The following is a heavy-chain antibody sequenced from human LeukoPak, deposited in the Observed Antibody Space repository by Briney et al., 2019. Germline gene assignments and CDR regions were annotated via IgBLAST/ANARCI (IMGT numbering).Heavy chain of an antibody. CDR3: ARDFRYQDSSGYYSFDY. Sequence: PGGSLRLSCAASGFTFSNFWMNWVRQAPGKRLEWVANIKQDGSEIYYVDSVKGRFTISRDNAKNSLYLQMNSLRDEDTAVYYCARDFRYQDSSGYYSFDYWGQGTLVTVSS. D-gene: IGHD3-22*01. V-gene: IGHV3-7*01. CDR1: GFTFSNFW. CDR2: IKQDGSEI. J-gene: IGHJ4*02.